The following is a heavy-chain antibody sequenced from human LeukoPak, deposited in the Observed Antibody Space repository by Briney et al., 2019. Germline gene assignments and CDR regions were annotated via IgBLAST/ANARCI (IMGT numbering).Heavy chain of an antibody. Sequence: SQTLSLTCTVSGGSISSGGYYWSWIRQHPGKGLEWIGYIYYSGSTYYNPSLKSRATIPVDTSKNQFSLKLSSVTAADTAVYYCAREGAAAGTFDPWGQGTLVTVSS. V-gene: IGHV4-31*03. J-gene: IGHJ5*02. CDR2: IYYSGST. CDR1: GGSISSGGYY. CDR3: AREGAAAGTFDP. D-gene: IGHD6-13*01.